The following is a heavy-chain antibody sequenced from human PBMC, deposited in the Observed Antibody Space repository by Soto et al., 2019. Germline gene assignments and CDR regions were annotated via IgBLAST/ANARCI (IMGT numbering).Heavy chain of an antibody. Sequence: GGSLRLSCAASGFIFTCYSMNWVRQAPGKGLECVSSISSGSSYIYYADSVKGRFTISRDNAKNSLYLQMNTLRAEDTALYYCARRRAAAGTLTFDYWGQGTRVTVSS. CDR2: ISSGSSYI. D-gene: IGHD6-13*01. J-gene: IGHJ4*02. V-gene: IGHV3-21*01. CDR1: GFIFTCYS. CDR3: ARRRAAAGTLTFDY.